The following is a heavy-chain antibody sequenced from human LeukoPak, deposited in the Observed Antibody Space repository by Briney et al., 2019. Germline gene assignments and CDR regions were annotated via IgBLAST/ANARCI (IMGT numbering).Heavy chain of an antibody. CDR3: ARLYGMVATQHFDY. V-gene: IGHV1-69*04. CDR2: IIPILGIA. CDR1: GGTFSSYA. J-gene: IGHJ4*02. D-gene: IGHD5-12*01. Sequence: SVKVSCKASGGTFSSYAISWVRQAPGQGLEWMGRIIPILGIANYAQKFQGRVTMTTDTSTSTAYMELRSLRSDDTAVYYCARLYGMVATQHFDYWGQGTQVTVSS.